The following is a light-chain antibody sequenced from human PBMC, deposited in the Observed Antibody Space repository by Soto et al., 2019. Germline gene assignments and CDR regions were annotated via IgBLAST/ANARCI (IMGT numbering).Light chain of an antibody. J-gene: IGKJ1*01. CDR3: LQYDSLWTFGERHDSLWT. CDR1: QGISSY. CDR2: AAS. V-gene: IGKV1-8*01. Sequence: AIRMTQSPSSLSASTGDRVTITCRASQGISSYLAWYQQKPGKAPKLLIYAASTLQSGVPSRFSGSGSGTDFTLTISCLQSEDFATYYCLQYDSLWTFGERHDSLWTFGQGTKVE.